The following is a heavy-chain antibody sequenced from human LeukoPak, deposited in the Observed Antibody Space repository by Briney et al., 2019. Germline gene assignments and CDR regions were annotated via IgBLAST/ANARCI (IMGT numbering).Heavy chain of an antibody. V-gene: IGHV3-74*01. Sequence: GGSLSPSCAASGFTFSSYWMHWVGQAPGKGLLWVSRIISDGSSTNYADSVKGRFTISRDNAKNTLYLQMNSLRAEDTAVYYCASGVAAAGRGYFDYWGQGTLVTVSS. D-gene: IGHD6-13*01. CDR3: ASGVAAAGRGYFDY. CDR2: IISDGSST. CDR1: GFTFSSYW. J-gene: IGHJ4*02.